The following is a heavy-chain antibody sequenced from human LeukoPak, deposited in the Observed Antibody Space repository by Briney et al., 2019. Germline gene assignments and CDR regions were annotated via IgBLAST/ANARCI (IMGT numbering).Heavy chain of an antibody. CDR3: SRFRYFDWPPGLDY. D-gene: IGHD3-9*01. V-gene: IGHV4-39*01. Sequence: SETLSLTCTVSGGSISSSSYYWGWIHQPPGKGLEWIGSIYYSGSTYYNPSLKSRVTVSVDTSKNQFSLKLSSVTAADTAVYYCSRFRYFDWPPGLDYWGQGTLVTVSS. J-gene: IGHJ4*02. CDR1: GGSISSSSYY. CDR2: IYYSGST.